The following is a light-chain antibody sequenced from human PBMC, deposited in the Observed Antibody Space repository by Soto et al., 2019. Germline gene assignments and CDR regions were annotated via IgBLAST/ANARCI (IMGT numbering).Light chain of an antibody. V-gene: IGLV2-14*01. CDR3: SSYTSSSTLEGV. CDR1: SSDVGLYDF. CDR2: EVS. J-gene: IGLJ2*01. Sequence: QSALTQPASVSGSPGQSITISCTGASSDVGLYDFVSWYQHHPGKAPKLMIYEVSNRPSGVSNRFSGSKSGNTASLTISGLQAEDEADYYCSSYTSSSTLEGVFGGGTKLTVL.